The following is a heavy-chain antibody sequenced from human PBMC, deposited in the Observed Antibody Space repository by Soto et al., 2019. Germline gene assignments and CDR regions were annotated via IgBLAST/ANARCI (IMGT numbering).Heavy chain of an antibody. Sequence: GGSLRLSCAASGFTFSSYGMHWVRQAPGKGLEWVAVISYDGSNKYYADSVKGRFTISRDNSKNTLYLQMNSLRAEDTAVYYCAKVPPYSNYREREYYFDYWGQGTLVTVS. CDR2: ISYDGSNK. CDR3: AKVPPYSNYREREYYFDY. D-gene: IGHD4-4*01. J-gene: IGHJ4*02. V-gene: IGHV3-30*18. CDR1: GFTFSSYG.